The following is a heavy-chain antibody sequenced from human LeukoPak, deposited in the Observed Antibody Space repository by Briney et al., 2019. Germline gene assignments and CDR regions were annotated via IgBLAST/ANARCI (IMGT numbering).Heavy chain of an antibody. Sequence: SETLSLTCAVYDGSFRGDYWSWIRQPPGKGLQWIGEINQRGSTNYNPSLKSRVTISDDTSKNQFSLKLSPVTAADTAVYFCARGGDFWRGVGWFDPWGQGTLVTVSS. CDR3: ARGGDFWRGVGWFDP. CDR1: DGSFRGDY. V-gene: IGHV4-34*01. D-gene: IGHD3-3*01. J-gene: IGHJ5*02. CDR2: INQRGST.